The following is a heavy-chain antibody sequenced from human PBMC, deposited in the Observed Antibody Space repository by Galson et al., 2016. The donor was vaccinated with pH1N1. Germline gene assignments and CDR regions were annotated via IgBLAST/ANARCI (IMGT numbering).Heavy chain of an antibody. CDR1: GYSLSELS. J-gene: IGHJ5*02. CDR3: ARAPYCSNATCYSVWFDP. V-gene: IGHV1-24*01. CDR2: FDPEDGET. Sequence: SVKVSCKVSGYSLSELSIHWVRQAPGKGLEWMGGFDPEDGETIYAQKFQGRVTVTEDTSTDTAYMELIALRSEDTAVYYCARAPYCSNATCYSVWFDPWGQGTPVTVSS. D-gene: IGHD2-2*02.